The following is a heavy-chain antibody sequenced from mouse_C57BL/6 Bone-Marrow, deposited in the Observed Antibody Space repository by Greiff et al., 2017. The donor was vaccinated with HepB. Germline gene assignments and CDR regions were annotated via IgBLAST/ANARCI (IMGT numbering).Heavy chain of an antibody. D-gene: IGHD1-1*01. CDR1: GYTFTEYT. J-gene: IGHJ3*01. Sequence: VQGVESGAELVKPGASVKLSCKASGYTFTEYTIHWVKQRSGQGLEWIGWFFPGSGSIKYNEKFKDKATLTADKSSSTVYMELSRLTSEDSAVYFCARHGHYYGSSPAWFAYWGQGTLVTVSA. CDR2: FFPGSGSI. V-gene: IGHV1-62-2*01. CDR3: ARHGHYYGSSPAWFAY.